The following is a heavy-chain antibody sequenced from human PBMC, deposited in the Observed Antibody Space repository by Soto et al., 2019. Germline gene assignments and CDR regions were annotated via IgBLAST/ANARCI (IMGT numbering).Heavy chain of an antibody. CDR3: ASTAPSSGLYSGGCGY. CDR1: GGSISSYY. D-gene: IGHD6-19*01. CDR2: IYYSGST. Sequence: QVQLQESGPGLVKPSETLSLTCTVSGGSISSYYWSWIRQPPGKGLEWIGYIYYSGSTSYNPSLRSRAVRSVDTSKTRFSLTLISVTAADTAVYDCASTAPSSGLYSGGCGYWGQGTLVTVSS. J-gene: IGHJ4*02. V-gene: IGHV4-59*01.